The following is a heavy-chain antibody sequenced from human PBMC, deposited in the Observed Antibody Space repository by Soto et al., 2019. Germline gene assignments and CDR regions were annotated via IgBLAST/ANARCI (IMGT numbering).Heavy chain of an antibody. Sequence: GGSLRLSCAASGFTFSSFAMSWVRQAPGKGLDWVSAISGSGGSTYSADSVKGRFTISRDNSKNTLYLQMNSLRAEDTAVYYCASSPDDSSGYYLDYWGQGTLVTVSS. CDR3: ASSPDDSSGYYLDY. V-gene: IGHV3-23*01. D-gene: IGHD3-22*01. CDR2: ISGSGGST. J-gene: IGHJ4*02. CDR1: GFTFSSFA.